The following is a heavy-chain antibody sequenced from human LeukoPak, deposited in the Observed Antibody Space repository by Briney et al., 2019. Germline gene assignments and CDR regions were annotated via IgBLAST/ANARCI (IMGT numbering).Heavy chain of an antibody. J-gene: IGHJ5*02. D-gene: IGHD6-13*01. CDR2: IYHSGST. CDR3: ARQTGYSSSWYGESWFDP. CDR1: GYYISSGYY. V-gene: IGHV4-38-2*01. Sequence: SETLSLTCAVSGYYISSGYYWGWIRQPPGKGLEWIGSIYHSGSTYYNPSLKSRVTISVDTSKNQFSLKLSSVTAVDTAVYYCARQTGYSSSWYGESWFDPWGQGTLVTVSS.